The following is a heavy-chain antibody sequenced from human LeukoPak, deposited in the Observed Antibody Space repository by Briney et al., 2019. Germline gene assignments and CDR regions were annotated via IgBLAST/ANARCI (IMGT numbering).Heavy chain of an antibody. J-gene: IGHJ4*02. CDR1: GGSISSYY. CDR2: IYYSGST. CDR3: ARVGSGWTFDY. Sequence: SETLSLTCTVSGGSISSYYWSWIRQPPGKGLEWIGYIYYSGSTNYNPSLKSRVTISVDRSKNQFSLKLSSVTAADTAVYYCARVGSGWTFDYWGQGTLVTVSS. V-gene: IGHV4-59*12. D-gene: IGHD6-19*01.